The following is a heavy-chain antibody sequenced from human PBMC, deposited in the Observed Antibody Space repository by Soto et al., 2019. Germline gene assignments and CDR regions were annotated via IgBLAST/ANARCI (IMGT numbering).Heavy chain of an antibody. CDR3: ATGIVGAYRDVY. V-gene: IGHV1-24*01. CDR2: FDPEDGET. D-gene: IGHD1-26*01. Sequence: RASVKVSCKVSGYTLTELSMHWVRQAPGKGLEWMGGFDPEDGETIYAQKFQGRVTMTEDTSTDTAYMELSSLRSEDTAVYYCATGIVGAYRDVYWGQGTLVTVSS. CDR1: GYTLTELS. J-gene: IGHJ4*02.